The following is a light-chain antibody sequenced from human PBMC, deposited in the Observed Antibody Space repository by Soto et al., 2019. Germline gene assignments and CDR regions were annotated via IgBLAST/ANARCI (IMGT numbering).Light chain of an antibody. V-gene: IGLV2-14*01. J-gene: IGLJ2*01. Sequence: QSALTQPASVSGSPGQSITISCTGTSSDIGGYNYVSWYQQHPGKAPKLMIYEVSDRPSGVSNRFSGSKSSNTASLTISGLQAEDEADYYCSSHTRSSTLVFGGGTKLTVL. CDR3: SSHTRSSTLV. CDR1: SSDIGGYNY. CDR2: EVS.